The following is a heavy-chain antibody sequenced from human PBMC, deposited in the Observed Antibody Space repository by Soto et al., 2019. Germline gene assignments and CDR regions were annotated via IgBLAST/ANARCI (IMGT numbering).Heavy chain of an antibody. CDR1: GFTFSSYG. Sequence: EVQLLESGGGLVQPGGSLRLSCAASGFTFSSYGMSWVRQAPGKGLEWVSAISGSGGSTYYADSVKGRFTISRDNSKNTLYLQMYSLRAEDTAVYYCAKASGVNGRVYYYYYGMDVWGQGTTVTVSS. J-gene: IGHJ6*02. V-gene: IGHV3-23*01. D-gene: IGHD1-26*01. CDR3: AKASGVNGRVYYYYYGMDV. CDR2: ISGSGGST.